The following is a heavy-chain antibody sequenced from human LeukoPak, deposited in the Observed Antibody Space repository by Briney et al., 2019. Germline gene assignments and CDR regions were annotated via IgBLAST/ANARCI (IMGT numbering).Heavy chain of an antibody. D-gene: IGHD2-21*01. J-gene: IGHJ4*02. CDR1: GGSIRSSSYY. CDR2: IYYSGST. V-gene: IGHV4-39*07. CDR3: ARVASNKCGGDCYLFLFDY. Sequence: SETLSLTCTVSGGSIRSSSYYWGWIRQPPGKGLEWIGSIYYSGSTYYNPSLKSRVTISVDTSKNQFSLKLSSVTAADTAVYYCARVASNKCGGDCYLFLFDYWGQGTLVTVSS.